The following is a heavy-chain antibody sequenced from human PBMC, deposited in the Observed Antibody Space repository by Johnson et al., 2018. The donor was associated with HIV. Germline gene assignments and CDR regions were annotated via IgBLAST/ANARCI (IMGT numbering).Heavy chain of an antibody. CDR1: GFNVSDNY. D-gene: IGHD5-18*01. J-gene: IGHJ3*02. V-gene: IGHV3-66*01. CDR2: IYSGGST. CDR3: AKDMGVDTAMNPWAFDI. Sequence: MLLVESGGALVQPGGSLRLSCAGSGFNVSDNYMSWVRQAPGKGLEWVSVIYSGGSTYYADSVKGRFTIYRDNSKNTLYLQMSSLRAEDTALYYCAKDMGVDTAMNPWAFDIWGQGTMVTVSS.